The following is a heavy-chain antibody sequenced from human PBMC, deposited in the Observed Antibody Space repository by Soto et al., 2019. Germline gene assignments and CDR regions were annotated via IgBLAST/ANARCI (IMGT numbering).Heavy chain of an antibody. CDR3: ARAPSMGSSSGAGQTGYYVRDC. D-gene: IGHD6-13*01. CDR2: IIPIFGTA. V-gene: IGHV1-69*13. CDR1: GGTFSSYA. Sequence: SVKGSCKASGGTFSSYAISWVLQAPGRGLEWMGGIIPIFGTANYAQKFQGRVTITADESTSTAYMELSSLRSEDTAVYYCARAPSMGSSSGAGQTGYYVRDCWGQGT. J-gene: IGHJ6*02.